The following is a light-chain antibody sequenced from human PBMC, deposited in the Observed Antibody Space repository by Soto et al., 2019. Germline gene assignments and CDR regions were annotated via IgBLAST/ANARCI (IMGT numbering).Light chain of an antibody. CDR3: QQYKSYPLP. CDR1: QSISSW. CDR2: KAS. V-gene: IGKV1-5*03. Sequence: DIQMTQSPSTLSASVGDRVTITCRASQSISSWLAWYQQKPGKAPNLLIYKASTLESGVPSRFSGSGSGTEFTLTISSVQPDDFATYSCQQYKSYPLPCGGGTKVDIK. J-gene: IGKJ4*01.